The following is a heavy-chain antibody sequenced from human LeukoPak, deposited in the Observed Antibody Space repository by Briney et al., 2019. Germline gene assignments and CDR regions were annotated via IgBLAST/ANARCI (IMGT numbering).Heavy chain of an antibody. CDR1: GGSISSGDYY. J-gene: IGHJ4*02. D-gene: IGHD3-3*01. Sequence: PSQTLSLTCTVSGGSISSGDYYWSWICQPPGKGLEWIGYIYYTGRTDYNSSHKSRVTISVDTSRSQFSLKLSSVTTADTAVYYCARAPPRGVGPTHFDYWGQGILVTVSS. CDR3: ARAPPRGVGPTHFDY. V-gene: IGHV4-30-4*01. CDR2: IYYTGRT.